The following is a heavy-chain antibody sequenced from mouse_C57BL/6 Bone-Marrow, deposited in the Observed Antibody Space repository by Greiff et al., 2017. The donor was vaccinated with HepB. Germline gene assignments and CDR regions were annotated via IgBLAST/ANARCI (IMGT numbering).Heavy chain of an antibody. V-gene: IGHV5-4*01. CDR1: GFTFSSYA. Sequence: DVHLVESGGGLVKPGGSLKLSCAASGFTFSSYAMSWVRQTPEKRLEWVATISDGGSYTYYPDNVKGRFTISRDNAKNNLYLQMSHLKSEDTAMYYCASYYYGSSSAWFAYWGQGTLVTVSA. D-gene: IGHD1-1*01. J-gene: IGHJ3*01. CDR2: ISDGGSYT. CDR3: ASYYYGSSSAWFAY.